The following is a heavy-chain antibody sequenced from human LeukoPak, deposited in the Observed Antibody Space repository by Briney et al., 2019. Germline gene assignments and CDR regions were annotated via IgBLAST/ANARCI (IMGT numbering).Heavy chain of an antibody. CDR2: MNPNSGDT. D-gene: IGHD5-18*01. CDR3: ARGRGQLKHYYYYMDV. J-gene: IGHJ6*03. Sequence: GASVKVSCKASGYTFADYYIHWVRQAPGQGLEWVGWMNPNSGDTNYVRSFQGRVTMTRDTSISTAYMELSRLRIEDTAVYYCARGRGQLKHYYYYMDVWGKGTTVTVSS. CDR1: GYTFADYY. V-gene: IGHV1-2*02.